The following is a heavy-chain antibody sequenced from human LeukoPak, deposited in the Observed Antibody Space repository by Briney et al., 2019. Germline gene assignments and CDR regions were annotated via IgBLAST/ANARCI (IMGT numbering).Heavy chain of an antibody. J-gene: IGHJ4*02. D-gene: IGHD2-21*02. Sequence: PGGSLRLSCAASGFTFSSYDMYWVRQAPGKGLEYVSGIGSNGGSTYYANSVKGRLTISRDNSKNTLYLQMGSLRAEDMAVYYCARVVLSSDWLDYWGQGTLVTVSS. CDR3: ARVVLSSDWLDY. V-gene: IGHV3-64*01. CDR2: IGSNGGST. CDR1: GFTFSSYD.